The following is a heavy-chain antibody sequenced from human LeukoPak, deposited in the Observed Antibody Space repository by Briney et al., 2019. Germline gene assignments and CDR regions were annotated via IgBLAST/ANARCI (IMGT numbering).Heavy chain of an antibody. D-gene: IGHD3-3*01. V-gene: IGHV3-30*18. J-gene: IGHJ4*02. Sequence: GGSLRLSCAASGFTFSNYGMHWVRQAPGKGLEWVAAISNDGSKIRYADSVKGRFTISRDKSKNTLYLQMNSLRVEDTALYYCAKPMFYDFWSGLDYWGQGTLVTVSS. CDR3: AKPMFYDFWSGLDY. CDR2: ISNDGSKI. CDR1: GFTFSNYG.